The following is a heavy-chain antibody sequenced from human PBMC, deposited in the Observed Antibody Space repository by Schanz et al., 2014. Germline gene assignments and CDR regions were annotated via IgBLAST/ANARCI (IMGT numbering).Heavy chain of an antibody. CDR3: ARPIYDLWSGSFDY. V-gene: IGHV3-30*09. CDR2: ISYDGNNQ. D-gene: IGHD3-3*01. J-gene: IGHJ4*02. CDR1: GFPFRSYV. Sequence: QLQLVESGGGVVQPGRSLRLSCAASGFPFRSYVMHWVRQAPGKGLEWVAFISYDGNNQFYADSVKGRCAISRDNSKNTLYLQMNSLRAEDTAVYYCARPIYDLWSGSFDYWGQGTPVTVSS.